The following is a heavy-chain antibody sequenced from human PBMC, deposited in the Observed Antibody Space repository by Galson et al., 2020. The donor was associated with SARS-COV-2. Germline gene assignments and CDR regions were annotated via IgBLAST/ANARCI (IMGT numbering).Heavy chain of an antibody. D-gene: IGHD2-2*01. CDR1: GGSVSSGSYY. Sequence: SETLSLTCTVSGGSVSSGSYYWSWIRQPPGKGLEWIGYIYYSGSTNYNPSLKSRVTISVDTSKNQFSLKLSSVTAADTAVYYCARDPAAMDYYYGMDVWGQGTTVTVSS. J-gene: IGHJ6*02. CDR2: IYYSGST. CDR3: ARDPAAMDYYYGMDV. V-gene: IGHV4-61*01.